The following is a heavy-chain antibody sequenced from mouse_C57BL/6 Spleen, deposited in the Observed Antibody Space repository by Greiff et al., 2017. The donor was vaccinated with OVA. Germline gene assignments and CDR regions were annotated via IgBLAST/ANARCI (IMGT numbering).Heavy chain of an antibody. CDR2: INPSNGGT. D-gene: IGHD2-5*01. Sequence: QVQLQQSGTELVKPGASVKLSCKASGYTFTSYCMHWVKQRPGQGLEWIGNINPSNGGTNYNEKFKSKATLTVDKSSSTAYMQLSSLTSEDSAVYYCARSNCVNWYFDVWGTGTTVTVSS. V-gene: IGHV1-53*01. CDR3: ARSNCVNWYFDV. CDR1: GYTFTSYC. J-gene: IGHJ1*03.